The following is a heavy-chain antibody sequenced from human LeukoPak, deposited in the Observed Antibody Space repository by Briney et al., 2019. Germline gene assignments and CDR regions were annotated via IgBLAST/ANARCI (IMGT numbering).Heavy chain of an antibody. CDR1: GFTFTSYA. CDR3: AKDPQRGSPYYFDY. D-gene: IGHD1-26*01. V-gene: IGHV3-23*01. CDR2: ISGSGSST. J-gene: IGHJ4*02. Sequence: PGGSLRLSCAASGFTFTSYAMSWVRQAPGKGLEWVSSISGSGSSTFYVDSVKGRFTISRDNTKNTLYLQMNSLRAEDTALYYCAKDPQRGSPYYFDYWGQGTLVTVSS.